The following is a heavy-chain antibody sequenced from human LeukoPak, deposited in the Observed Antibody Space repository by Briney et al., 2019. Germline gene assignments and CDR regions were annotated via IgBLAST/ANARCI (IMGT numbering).Heavy chain of an antibody. D-gene: IGHD1-26*01. CDR2: IYYSGNT. J-gene: IGHJ4*02. CDR3: ARDSFRGSYSDY. V-gene: IGHV4-39*02. CDR1: GGSISSSRYY. Sequence: PSETLSLTCTVSGGSISSSRYYWGWIRQSPGKGLEWIGTIYYSGNTYYNPSLKSRVTISVDTSKNQFSLKVSSVTAADTAVYYCARDSFRGSYSDYWGQGTLVTVSS.